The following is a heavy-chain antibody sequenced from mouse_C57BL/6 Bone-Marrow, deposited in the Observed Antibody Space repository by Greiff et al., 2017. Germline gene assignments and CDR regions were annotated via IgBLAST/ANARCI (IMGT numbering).Heavy chain of an antibody. J-gene: IGHJ3*01. D-gene: IGHD1-1*01. CDR2: IHPNSGST. CDR3: ASVSYGRRFAY. V-gene: IGHV1-64*01. Sequence: QVQLQQPGAELVKPGASVKFSCKASGYTFTSYWMHWVKQRPGQGLEWIGMIHPNSGSTNYNEKFKSKATLTVDKSSITAYMQLSSLTSEDAAVDYCASVSYGRRFAYWCQGTLVTVSA. CDR1: GYTFTSYW.